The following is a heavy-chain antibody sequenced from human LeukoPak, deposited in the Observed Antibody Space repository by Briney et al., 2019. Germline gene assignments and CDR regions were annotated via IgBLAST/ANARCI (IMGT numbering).Heavy chain of an antibody. V-gene: IGHV3-30*02. CDR1: GFTFSSYG. CDR2: IQYDGSNK. J-gene: IGHJ4*02. CDR3: AKEAGV. Sequence: GGSLRLSCAASGFTFSSYGMHWVRQAPGKGLEWVAFIQYDGSNKYYADSVKGRFTISSDNSKNTLYLQMNSLRAEETAVYYCAKEAGVWGQGTLVTVSS. D-gene: IGHD1-14*01.